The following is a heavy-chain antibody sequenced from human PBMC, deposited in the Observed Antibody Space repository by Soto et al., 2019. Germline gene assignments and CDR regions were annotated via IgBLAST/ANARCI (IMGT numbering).Heavy chain of an antibody. J-gene: IGHJ6*02. V-gene: IGHV5-51*01. Sequence: PGESLKISCKGSGYSFTSYWIGWVRQMPGKGLEWMGIIYPGDSDTRYSPSFQGQVTISADKSISTAYLQWTSLKASDTAIYYCARSRRGAYSSGWYSPSGYYNYGIDVWGQGTKVTVSS. CDR2: IYPGDSDT. CDR1: GYSFTSYW. CDR3: ARSRRGAYSSGWYSPSGYYNYGIDV. D-gene: IGHD6-19*01.